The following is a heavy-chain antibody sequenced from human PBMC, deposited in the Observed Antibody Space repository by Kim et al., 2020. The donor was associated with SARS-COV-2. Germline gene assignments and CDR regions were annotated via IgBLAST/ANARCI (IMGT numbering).Heavy chain of an antibody. CDR2: P. V-gene: IGHV7-4-1*02. J-gene: IGHJ6*02. CDR3: AGDHFYYGMDV. Sequence: PTYAQGFTGRFVFSLDTSVSTAYLQISSLKAEDTAVYYCAGDHFYYGMDVWGQGTTVTVSS.